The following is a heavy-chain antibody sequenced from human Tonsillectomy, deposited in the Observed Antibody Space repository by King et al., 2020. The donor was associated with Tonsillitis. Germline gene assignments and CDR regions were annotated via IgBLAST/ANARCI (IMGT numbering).Heavy chain of an antibody. CDR1: GGSFSSSY. CDR2: IHYSGNT. CDR3: ARRVNSAWYFDL. D-gene: IGHD3-10*01. J-gene: IGHJ2*01. V-gene: IGHV4-59*01. Sequence: VQLQESGPGLVKPSETLSLTCTVSGGSFSSSYWSWIRQPPGKGLEWIGYIHYSGNTNYNPSLKSRVTISADTSKNQLSLKLNSVTAADTAVYYCARRVNSAWYFDLWGRGTLVTVSS.